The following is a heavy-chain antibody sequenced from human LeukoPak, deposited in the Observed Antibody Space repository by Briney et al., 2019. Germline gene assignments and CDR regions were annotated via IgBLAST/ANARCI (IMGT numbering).Heavy chain of an antibody. J-gene: IGHJ6*03. CDR3: ATLSGGGYYYYYYMDV. CDR1: GFTFSSYA. V-gene: IGHV3-23*01. CDR2: ISGSGGST. Sequence: PGGSLRLSCAASGFTFSSYAMSWVRQAPGKGLEWVSAISGSGGSTYYADSVKGRFTISRDNAKNSLYLQMNSLRAEDTAVYYCATLSGGGYYYYYYMDVWGKGTTVTVSS. D-gene: IGHD3-16*01.